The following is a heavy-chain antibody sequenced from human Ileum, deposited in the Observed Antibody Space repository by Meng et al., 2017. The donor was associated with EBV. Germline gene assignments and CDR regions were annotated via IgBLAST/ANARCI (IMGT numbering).Heavy chain of an antibody. J-gene: IGHJ4*02. CDR2: MYDSDSGKA. CDR3: AYYTAGRGGVGS. D-gene: IGHD2-8*02. V-gene: IGHV4-61*03. CDR1: GAAVSSGGYH. Sequence: QVPLQESGPGRVIPSETLSLSGSVSGAAVSSGGYHWSWIRQPPGKGLEWIGCMYDSDSGKAKYNPSLNSRVIISLDTSKNHFVLKLTSVTAADTAVYYCAYYTAGRGGVGSWGQGTLVTVSS.